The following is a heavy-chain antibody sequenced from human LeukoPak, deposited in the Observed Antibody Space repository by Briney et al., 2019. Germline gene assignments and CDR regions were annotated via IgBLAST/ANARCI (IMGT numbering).Heavy chain of an antibody. Sequence: SETLSLTCTVSGGSISSYYWSWIRQPPGKGLEWIGYIYTSGSTNYNPSLKSRVTISVDTSKSQFSLKLSSVTAADTAVYYCARDLGYCSSTSCYKDYYYYMDVWGKGTTVTVSS. CDR2: IYTSGST. J-gene: IGHJ6*03. V-gene: IGHV4-4*09. CDR1: GGSISSYY. D-gene: IGHD2-2*02. CDR3: ARDLGYCSSTSCYKDYYYYMDV.